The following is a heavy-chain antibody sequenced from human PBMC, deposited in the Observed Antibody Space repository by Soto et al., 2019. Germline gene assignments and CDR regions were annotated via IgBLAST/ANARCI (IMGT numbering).Heavy chain of an antibody. J-gene: IGHJ4*02. V-gene: IGHV1-46*01. D-gene: IGHD3-22*01. CDR3: AGLYHYDSSGYYDY. CDR1: GNSFTTYY. CDR2: INPSGGRT. Sequence: ASVKVSCEASGNSFTTYYIHWVRQAPGQGLEWMGIINPSGGRTTYAQKFQGRVTMTRDTSTSTFHIELSSLTSEDTAVYYCAGLYHYDSSGYYDYWGQGTLVTVSS.